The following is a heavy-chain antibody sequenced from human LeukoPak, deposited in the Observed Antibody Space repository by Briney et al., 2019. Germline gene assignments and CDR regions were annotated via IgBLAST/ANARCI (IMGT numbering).Heavy chain of an antibody. J-gene: IGHJ4*02. Sequence: GGSLRLSCAASGFTFSSYAVSWVRQAPGKGLEWVSAISGSGGSTYYADSVKGRFTISRDNSKNTLYLQMNSLRAEDTAVYYCAKHTDTAMVTGVSYFDYWGQGTLVTVSS. D-gene: IGHD5-18*01. V-gene: IGHV3-23*01. CDR1: GFTFSSYA. CDR2: ISGSGGST. CDR3: AKHTDTAMVTGVSYFDY.